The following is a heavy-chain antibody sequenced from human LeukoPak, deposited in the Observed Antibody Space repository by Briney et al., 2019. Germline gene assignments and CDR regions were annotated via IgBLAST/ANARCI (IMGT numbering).Heavy chain of an antibody. D-gene: IGHD6-19*01. Sequence: GGSLRLSCAASGFTVSSYYMYWVRQAPGKGLEWVSFNYSGGSTYYADSVKGRFTISRDNSKNTLYLQMNSLRAEDTAVYYCARGSGWDFDYWGQGTLVTVSS. J-gene: IGHJ4*02. CDR3: ARGSGWDFDY. CDR1: GFTVSSYY. CDR2: NYSGGST. V-gene: IGHV3-66*01.